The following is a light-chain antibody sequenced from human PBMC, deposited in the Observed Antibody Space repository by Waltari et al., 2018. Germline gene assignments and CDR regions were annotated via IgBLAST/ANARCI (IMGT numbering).Light chain of an antibody. V-gene: IGKV3-20*01. Sequence: EIVLTQSPGTLSLSPGAGAPFSCRASQSVSNSFVAWYQQKPDQAPRLLIYGASSRATGIPGRCSGSGSGTDFTITISRLEPEDFTVYYCQQNGSSPETFGQGTKVEIK. J-gene: IGKJ1*01. CDR3: QQNGSSPET. CDR1: QSVSNSF. CDR2: GAS.